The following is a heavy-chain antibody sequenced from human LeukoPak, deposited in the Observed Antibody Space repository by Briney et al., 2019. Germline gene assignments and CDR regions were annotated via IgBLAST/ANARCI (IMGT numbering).Heavy chain of an antibody. D-gene: IGHD1-26*01. CDR2: IYYSGST. CDR3: AREGGGSYFTFDY. CDR1: GGSISSFY. Sequence: PSETLSLTCTVSGGSISSFYWDWIRQPPGKGLEWIGYIYYSGSTNYNPSLKSRVTISVDTSKNQFSLKLRSVTAAATAVYYCAREGGGSYFTFDYWGQGTLVTVSS. J-gene: IGHJ4*02. V-gene: IGHV4-59*01.